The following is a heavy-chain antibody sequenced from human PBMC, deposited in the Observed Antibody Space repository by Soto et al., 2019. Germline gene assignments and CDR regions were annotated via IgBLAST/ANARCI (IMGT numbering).Heavy chain of an antibody. J-gene: IGHJ4*02. Sequence: EVQLVESGGGLVRPGGSLTLSCAASGFALSSCWMHWVRQAPGKGPEWVSRINFDGSITTYADSVKGRFIISRDNAKNTLDLQMNSLRAEDTAVYYCVRDRVGYSYDFDYWGQGAQVTVSS. D-gene: IGHD5-18*01. V-gene: IGHV3-74*01. CDR1: GFALSSCW. CDR3: VRDRVGYSYDFDY. CDR2: INFDGSIT.